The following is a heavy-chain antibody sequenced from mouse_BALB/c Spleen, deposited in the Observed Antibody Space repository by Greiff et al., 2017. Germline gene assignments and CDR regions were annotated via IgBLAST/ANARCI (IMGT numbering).Heavy chain of an antibody. CDR1: GFNIKDTY. V-gene: IGHV14-3*02. Sequence: VQLQQSGAELVKPGASVKLSCTASGFNIKDTYMHWVKQRPEQGLEWIGRIDPSNGNTKYDPKFQGKATITADTSSNTAYLQLSSLTSEDTAVYYCARWWLTNPRYFDYWGQGTTLTVSS. J-gene: IGHJ2*01. CDR3: ARWWLTNPRYFDY. CDR2: IDPSNGNT. D-gene: IGHD1-1*02.